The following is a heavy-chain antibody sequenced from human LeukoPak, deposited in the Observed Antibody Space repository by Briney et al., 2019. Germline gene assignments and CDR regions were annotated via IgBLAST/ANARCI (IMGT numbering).Heavy chain of an antibody. Sequence: GGSLRLSCAASGFPFISYSMNWFRQAPGKGLEWVSYISGSGSTIYYADSVKGRLTISRDNAKNSLYLQLSSLRDEDTAVYYCARDCRLNCARQPGFDSWGQGTLVTVSS. V-gene: IGHV3-48*02. CDR1: GFPFISYS. D-gene: IGHD1-1*01. CDR2: ISGSGSTI. CDR3: ARDCRLNCARQPGFDS. J-gene: IGHJ5*01.